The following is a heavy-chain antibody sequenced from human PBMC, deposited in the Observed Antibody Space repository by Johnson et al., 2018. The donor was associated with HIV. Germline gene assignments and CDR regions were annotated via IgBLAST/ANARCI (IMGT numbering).Heavy chain of an antibody. Sequence: VQLVESGGGVVRPGGSLRLSCAASGFTFDDYDMSWVRQAPGKGLEGVSLIDSGGTTIYEDSVKGRFTISRNDSKKTLYLQMNSLRAEDTAVYSGAKDMWGAALGAFDIWGQGTMVTVSS. CDR1: GFTFDDYD. CDR2: IDSGGTT. D-gene: IGHD6-6*01. V-gene: IGHV3-66*01. J-gene: IGHJ3*02. CDR3: AKDMWGAALGAFDI.